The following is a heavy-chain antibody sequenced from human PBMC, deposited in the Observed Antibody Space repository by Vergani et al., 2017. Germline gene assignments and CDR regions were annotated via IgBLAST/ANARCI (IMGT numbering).Heavy chain of an antibody. V-gene: IGHV3-23*01. CDR3: AKANPRNSGYDYLYYYHAMDA. CDR2: ISGSGGST. D-gene: IGHD5-12*01. Sequence: EVQLLESGGDLVQPGGSLRLSCAASGFTFNHYAMNWVRQAPGKGLEWVSGISGSGGSTYYAGSVKGRFTISRDSSKNTLYLQMNSLSAGDTAVYYCAKANPRNSGYDYLYYYHAMDAGGQGTTVTVSS. CDR1: GFTFNHYA. J-gene: IGHJ6*02.